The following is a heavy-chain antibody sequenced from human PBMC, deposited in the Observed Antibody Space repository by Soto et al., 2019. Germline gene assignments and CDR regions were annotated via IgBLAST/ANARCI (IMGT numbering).Heavy chain of an antibody. CDR2: ISWNSGSI. V-gene: IGHV3-9*01. CDR1: GFTFVDYA. J-gene: IGHJ4*02. Sequence: GGSLRLSSAASGFTFVDYAMHWVRQAPGKGLEWVSGISWNSGSIGYADSVKGRFTISRDNAKNSLYLQMNSLRAEDTALYYCAKASLPDIVVVPAAMFDYWGQGTLVTVSS. D-gene: IGHD2-2*01. CDR3: AKASLPDIVVVPAAMFDY.